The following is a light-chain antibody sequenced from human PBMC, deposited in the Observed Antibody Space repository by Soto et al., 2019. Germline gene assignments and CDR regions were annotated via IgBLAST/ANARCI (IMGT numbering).Light chain of an antibody. CDR1: QSVSSSY. V-gene: IGKV3-20*01. J-gene: IGKJ2*01. Sequence: EVVLTQSPGTLSLSPGERATLSCRASQSVSSSYLAWYQQKPGQAPRLLIYGASSRATGIPERFSGSGSGTDFTLTISRLEPEDFAVYYCPHYDKLIWAYTFGQGTKLEIK. CDR3: PHYDKLIWAYT. CDR2: GAS.